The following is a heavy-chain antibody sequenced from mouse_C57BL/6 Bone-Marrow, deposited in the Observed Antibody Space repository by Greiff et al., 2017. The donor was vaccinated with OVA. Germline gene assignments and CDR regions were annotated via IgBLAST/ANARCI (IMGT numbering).Heavy chain of an antibody. CDR1: GFTFSSYT. J-gene: IGHJ2*01. Sequence: DVKLVESGGGLVKPGGSLKLSCAASGFTFSSYTMSWVRQTPEKRLEWVATISGGGGNTYYPDSVKGRFTISRDNAKNTLYLQMSSLRSEDTALYYCARHDDDYEDFDYWGQGTTLTVSS. D-gene: IGHD2-4*01. CDR3: ARHDDDYEDFDY. CDR2: ISGGGGNT. V-gene: IGHV5-9*01.